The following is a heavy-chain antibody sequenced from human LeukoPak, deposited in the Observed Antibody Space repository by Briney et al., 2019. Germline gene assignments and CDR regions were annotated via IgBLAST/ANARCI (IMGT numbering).Heavy chain of an antibody. D-gene: IGHD3-10*01. CDR1: GGSISSYY. Sequence: SETLSLTCTVSGGSISSYYWSWIRQPAGKGLEWIGRIYTSGSTNYNPSLKSRVTMPVDTSKNQFSLKLSSVTAADTAVYYCARASPYGSGSYYNDYWGQGTLVTVSS. CDR3: ARASPYGSGSYYNDY. CDR2: IYTSGST. V-gene: IGHV4-4*07. J-gene: IGHJ4*02.